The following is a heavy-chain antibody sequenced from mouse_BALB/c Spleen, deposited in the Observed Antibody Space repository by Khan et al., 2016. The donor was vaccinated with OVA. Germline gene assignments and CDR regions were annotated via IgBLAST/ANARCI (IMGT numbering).Heavy chain of an antibody. V-gene: IGHV11-2*02. D-gene: IGHD2-3*01. CDR3: MRYDGYYWYFDG. CDR1: GFTFSGFW. Sequence: EVQLLETGGGLVQPGGSRGLSCEGSGFTFSGFWMSWVRQTPGKTLEWIGDINSDGSAINYAPSIKDRFTIFRDNDKSTLYLQMSNVRSEDTATYFIMRYDGYYWYFDGWGAGTTVTVAS. CDR2: INSDGSAI. J-gene: IGHJ1*01.